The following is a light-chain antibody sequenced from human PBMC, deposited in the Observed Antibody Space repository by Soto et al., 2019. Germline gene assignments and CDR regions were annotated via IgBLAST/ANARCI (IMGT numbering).Light chain of an antibody. V-gene: IGKV3-20*01. CDR2: GAS. Sequence: EVVLTQSPGTLSLSPVGRATLSCMASQSVSRRLAWYQQRPGQSPRLLISGASMRASGVPVRFIGSGSGTDFTLTITRLEPEDFAVYYCQHYGSSPETFGQGTKVDIK. CDR1: QSVSRR. J-gene: IGKJ1*01. CDR3: QHYGSSPET.